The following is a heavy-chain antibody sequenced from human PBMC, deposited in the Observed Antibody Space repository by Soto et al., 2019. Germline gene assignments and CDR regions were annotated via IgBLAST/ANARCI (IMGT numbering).Heavy chain of an antibody. CDR3: AKEGTVRIAATLDY. Sequence: PGGSLRLSCTASGFTFSIYGMHWVRQAPGKGLEWVTVISYDGNAKHYADSVKGRFTISRDNSKNTLYLQMNSLRAEDTAVYYCAKEGTVRIAATLDYWGQGTLVTVSS. CDR2: ISYDGNAK. V-gene: IGHV3-30*18. J-gene: IGHJ4*02. D-gene: IGHD2-15*01. CDR1: GFTFSIYG.